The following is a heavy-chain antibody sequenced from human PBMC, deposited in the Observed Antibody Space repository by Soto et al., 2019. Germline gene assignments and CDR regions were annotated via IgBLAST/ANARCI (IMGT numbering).Heavy chain of an antibody. J-gene: IGHJ6*02. CDR1: GYTFSRYG. CDR2: ISGYNGDT. D-gene: IGHD2-8*01. Sequence: QGQLVQSGPEVKKPGASVKVSCKTSGYTFSRYGISWVRQARGQGLEWMGWISGYNGDTNYAQKVQGRVTMTIDTSTHTAYMELSSQTSDDTAIYYCAKNGQPPYYYYGMDVWGQGTTGTVSS. CDR3: AKNGQPPYYYYGMDV. V-gene: IGHV1-18*01.